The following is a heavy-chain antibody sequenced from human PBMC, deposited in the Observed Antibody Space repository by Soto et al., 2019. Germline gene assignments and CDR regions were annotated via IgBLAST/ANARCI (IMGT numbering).Heavy chain of an antibody. J-gene: IGHJ4*02. D-gene: IGHD2-21*02. CDR1: GYTFTSYA. CDR3: ARNIVVVTALDY. CDR2: INAGNGNT. V-gene: IGHV1-3*05. Sequence: QVQLVQSGAEEKKPGASVKVSCKASGYTFTSYAMHLVRQAPGQRLEWMGWINAGNGNTKYSQKFQGRVTITRDTSASTAYMELSSLRSDDTAVYYCARNIVVVTALDYWGQGTLVTVSS.